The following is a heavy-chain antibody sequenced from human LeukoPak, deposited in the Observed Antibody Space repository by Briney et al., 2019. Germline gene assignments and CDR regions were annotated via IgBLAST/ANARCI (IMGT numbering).Heavy chain of an antibody. Sequence: PSETPSLTCTVSGGSISSSSYYWGWIRQPPGKGLEWIGSIYYSGSTYYNPALKSRVTISVDTSKNQFSLKLSSVTAADTAVYYCARVRGGFLRSVGMGFDPWGQGTLVTVSS. D-gene: IGHD4-17*01. CDR3: ARVRGGFLRSVGMGFDP. CDR2: IYYSGST. CDR1: GGSISSSSYY. V-gene: IGHV4-39*07. J-gene: IGHJ5*02.